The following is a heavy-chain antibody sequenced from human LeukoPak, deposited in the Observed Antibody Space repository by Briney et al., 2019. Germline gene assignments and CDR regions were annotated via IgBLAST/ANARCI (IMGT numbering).Heavy chain of an antibody. CDR2: ISWNSGSI. CDR3: AKGIPRYYYYGMDV. J-gene: IGHJ6*02. Sequence: PGGSLRLSCAASGFTFDDYAMHWVRQAPGKGLEWVSGISWNSGSIGYADSVKGRFTISRDNAKNSLYLQMNSLRAEDTALYYCAKGIPRYYYYGMDVWGQGTTVTVSS. V-gene: IGHV3-9*01. CDR1: GFTFDDYA.